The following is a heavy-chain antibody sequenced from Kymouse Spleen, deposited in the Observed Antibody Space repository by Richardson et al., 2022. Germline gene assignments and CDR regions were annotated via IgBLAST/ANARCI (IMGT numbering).Heavy chain of an antibody. CDR2: INSDGSST. V-gene: IGHV3-74*01. CDR3: ARAGITMVRGAFDY. Sequence: EVQLVESGGGLVQPGGSLRLSCAASGFTFSSYWMHWVRQAPGKGLVWVSRINSDGSSTSYADSVKGRFTISRDNAKNTLYLQMNSLRAEDTAVYYCARAGITMVRGAFDYWGQGTLVTVSS. CDR1: GFTFSSYW. D-gene: IGHD3-10*01. J-gene: IGHJ4*02.